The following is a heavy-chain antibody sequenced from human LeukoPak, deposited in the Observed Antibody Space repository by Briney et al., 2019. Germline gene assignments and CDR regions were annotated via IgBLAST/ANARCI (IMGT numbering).Heavy chain of an antibody. Sequence: PSETLSLTCNVSGGSITSHSWNWIRQSPGKGLEWIGYSYYSGTTNYSPSLKSRVTISLDTSKNQISLKLSSVTAADTAVYYCARHEGGIAAAGREIYFDYWGQGTLVTVSS. V-gene: IGHV4-59*08. CDR2: SYYSGTT. D-gene: IGHD6-13*01. J-gene: IGHJ4*02. CDR3: ARHEGGIAAAGREIYFDY. CDR1: GGSITSHS.